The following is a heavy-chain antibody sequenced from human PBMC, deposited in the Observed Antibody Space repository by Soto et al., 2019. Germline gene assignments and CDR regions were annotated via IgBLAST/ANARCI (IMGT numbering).Heavy chain of an antibody. CDR1: GFSLSTSGVG. J-gene: IGHJ6*02. CDR3: IQSRCGGDCLQSYASYYYYGMDV. CDR2: IYWDDDK. Sequence: SGPTLVNPTQTLTLTCTFSGFSLSTSGVGVGWIRQPPGKALEWLALIYWDDDKRYNPSLKSRLTITKDTSKNQVVLTMTNMDPVDTATYYCIQSRCGGDCLQSYASYYYYGMDVWGQGTTVTVSS. V-gene: IGHV2-5*02. D-gene: IGHD2-21*02.